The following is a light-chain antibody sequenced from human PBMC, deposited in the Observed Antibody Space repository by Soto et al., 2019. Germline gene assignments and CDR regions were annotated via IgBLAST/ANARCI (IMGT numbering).Light chain of an antibody. J-gene: IGLJ3*02. V-gene: IGLV1-40*01. CDR1: NTNIGAGYD. Sequence: QLVLTQPPSVSGAPGQWVSISCTGSNTNIGAGYDVNWYQQLPGTAPKLLIYANINRPSGVPDRFSGSKSGASAFLVITGLQAEDEADYYCQSYDSSLSAWKVFGGGTKVTVL. CDR2: ANI. CDR3: QSYDSSLSAWKV.